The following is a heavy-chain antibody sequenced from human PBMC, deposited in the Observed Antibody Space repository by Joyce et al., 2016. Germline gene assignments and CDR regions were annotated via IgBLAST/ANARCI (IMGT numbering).Heavy chain of an antibody. CDR1: GFMFSTSS. D-gene: IGHD2-21*01. J-gene: IGHJ6*02. CDR2: ISGDLRFI. CDR3: ARGGLVYDYSMDV. V-gene: IGHV3-21*02. Sequence: EVQLVESGGGLVKPGGSLKISCAASGFMFSTSSMSWFRQAPGKGLEWVSAISGDLRFIFHADSGRGRFTVSRDNAENSLYLQMKSLRVEDTAVYFCARGGLVYDYSMDVWGQGTTVIVSS.